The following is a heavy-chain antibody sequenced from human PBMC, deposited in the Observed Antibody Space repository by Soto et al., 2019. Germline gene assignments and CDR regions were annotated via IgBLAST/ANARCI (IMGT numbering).Heavy chain of an antibody. CDR3: ARYFVAAAALNWFDA. J-gene: IGHJ5*02. V-gene: IGHV4-4*07. CDR1: GGSISSYY. D-gene: IGHD6-13*01. Sequence: SGTLSLTCTVSGGSISSYYWSWIRQPAGKGLEWIGRIYTSGSTNYNPSLKSRVTMSVDTSKNQFSLKLSSVTAADTAVYYCARYFVAAAALNWFDAWGQGTLVTVSS. CDR2: IYTSGST.